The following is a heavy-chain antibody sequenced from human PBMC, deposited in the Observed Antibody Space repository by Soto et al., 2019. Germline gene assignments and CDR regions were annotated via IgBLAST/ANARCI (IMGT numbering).Heavy chain of an antibody. V-gene: IGHV3-33*01. J-gene: IGHJ6*02. CDR3: AGLQIPPPTRGAANARGGMDV. CDR1: GFTFNNYG. CDR2: IWNDGSNN. D-gene: IGHD6-13*01. Sequence: PGGSLRLSCAASGFTFNNYGMHWVRQAPGKGLEWLAVIWNDGSNNYYANSVKGRFTISRDNSKNTLYLQMNSPRAEGTAVYYCAGLQIPPPTRGAANARGGMDVWGQGTTVTVSS.